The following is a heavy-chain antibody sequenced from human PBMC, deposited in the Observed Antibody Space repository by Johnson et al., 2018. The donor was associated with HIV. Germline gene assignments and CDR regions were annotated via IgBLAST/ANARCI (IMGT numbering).Heavy chain of an antibody. Sequence: QVQLVESGGGVVQPGRSLRLSCAASGFTFSSYGMHWVRQAPGKGLEWVAVIAHDASITHYADSVKGRFSMSRDNSKNTLYLQMNSLRAEDTAVYYCARYCGGDCYSPHDAFDIWGQGTMVTVSS. CDR3: ARYCGGDCYSPHDAFDI. V-gene: IGHV3-33*05. CDR2: IAHDASIT. J-gene: IGHJ3*02. CDR1: GFTFSSYG. D-gene: IGHD2-21*02.